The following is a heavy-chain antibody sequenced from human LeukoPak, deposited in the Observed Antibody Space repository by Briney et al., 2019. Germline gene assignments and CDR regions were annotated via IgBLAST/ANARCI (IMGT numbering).Heavy chain of an antibody. J-gene: IGHJ4*02. CDR1: GFTFSDYD. D-gene: IGHD2-21*02. CDR2: IGTAGDT. CDR3: VKDRGDINFY. Sequence: PGGSLRLSCAASGFTFSDYDMHWVRQATGKGLEWVSAIGTAGDTYYTGSVKGRFTISRDNSKNTVLMQMNSLRAEDTAVYYCVKDRGDINFYWGRGTLVTVSS. V-gene: IGHV3-13*01.